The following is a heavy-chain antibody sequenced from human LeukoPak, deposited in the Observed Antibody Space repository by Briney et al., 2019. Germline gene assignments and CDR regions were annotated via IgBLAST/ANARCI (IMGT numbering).Heavy chain of an antibody. CDR1: GGSISSNNYY. CDR2: IYYSGRT. CDR3: ARDRSSYFDY. Sequence: SETLSLTCTVSGGSISSNNYYWGWLRQPPGKGLEWIGSIYYSGRTYYNPSRKSRVTISVHTSKIQFALKLSSVTAADTAVYYCARDRSSYFDYWGQGTLVTVSS. V-gene: IGHV4-39*01. D-gene: IGHD1-14*01. J-gene: IGHJ4*02.